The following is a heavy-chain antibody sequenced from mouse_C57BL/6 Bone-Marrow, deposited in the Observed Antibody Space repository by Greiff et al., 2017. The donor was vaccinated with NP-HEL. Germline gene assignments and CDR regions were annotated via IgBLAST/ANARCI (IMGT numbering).Heavy chain of an antibody. D-gene: IGHD1-1*01. CDR3: AEGGITTVDYFDY. V-gene: IGHV1-7*01. CDR2: INPSSGYT. J-gene: IGHJ2*01. CDR1: GYTFTSYW. Sequence: QVQLQQSGAELAKPGASVKLSCKASGYTFTSYWMHWVKQRPGQGLEWIGNINPSSGYTKYNQKFKDKATLTADKSSSTAYMQLSSLTYEDSAVYYCAEGGITTVDYFDYWGQGTTLTVSS.